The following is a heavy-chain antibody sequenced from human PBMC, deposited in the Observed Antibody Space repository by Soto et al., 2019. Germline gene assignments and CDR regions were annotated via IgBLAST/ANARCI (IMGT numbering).Heavy chain of an antibody. CDR2: IVSGGST. CDR1: GFKVGSSY. J-gene: IGHJ4*02. CDR3: ATDSRDVGIGYFDY. Sequence: GGSLRLSCASSGFKVGSSYVTWVRQAPGEGLELVSVIVSGGSTHYADSVTGRFTVTRDVSNNTVYLHMSSLRAEDTAVYFCATDSRDVGIGYFDYWGLGTLVTVSS. V-gene: IGHV3-53*01. D-gene: IGHD1-26*01.